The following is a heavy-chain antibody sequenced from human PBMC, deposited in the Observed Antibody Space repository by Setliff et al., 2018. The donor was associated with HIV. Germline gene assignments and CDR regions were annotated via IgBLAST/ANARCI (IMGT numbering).Heavy chain of an antibody. V-gene: IGHV1-69*13. CDR2: IMPIFGTA. Sequence: SVKVSCKASGGSFSSYGLSWVRQAPGQGLEWMGGIMPIFGTANYAQKFQGRVTIIADASTNTVNMELSSLRSEDTAVYYCARGIDGSYRKFFDNWGQGTLVTVS. J-gene: IGHJ4*02. D-gene: IGHD1-26*01. CDR3: ARGIDGSYRKFFDN. CDR1: GGSFSSYG.